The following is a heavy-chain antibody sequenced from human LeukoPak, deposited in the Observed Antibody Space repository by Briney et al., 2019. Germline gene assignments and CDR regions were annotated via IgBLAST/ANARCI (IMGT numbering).Heavy chain of an antibody. D-gene: IGHD4-17*01. CDR3: ARDTATTVTKGSHYFDY. CDR2: IKQDGSEK. Sequence: PGGSLRLSCAASGFTFGSYWMTWVRQAPGKGLEWVANIKQDGSEKYYVDSVKGRFTISRDNAKNSLYLQMNSLRAEDTAVYYCARDTATTVTKGSHYFDYWGQGTLVTVSS. CDR1: GFTFGSYW. V-gene: IGHV3-7*01. J-gene: IGHJ4*02.